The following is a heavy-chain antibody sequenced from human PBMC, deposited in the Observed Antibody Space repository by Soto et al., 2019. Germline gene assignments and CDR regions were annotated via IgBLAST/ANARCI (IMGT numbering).Heavy chain of an antibody. J-gene: IGHJ4*02. D-gene: IGHD3-22*01. V-gene: IGHV4-34*01. CDR1: GGSFSGYY. Sequence: SETMSLTCAVYGGSFSGYYWSWFRQPPGKGLEWIGEINHSGSTNYNPSLKSRVTISVDTSKNQFSLKLTSVTAADTAVYYCARGTTYYYDSSGYLVFDYWGQGTLVTVSS. CDR3: ARGTTYYYDSSGYLVFDY. CDR2: INHSGST.